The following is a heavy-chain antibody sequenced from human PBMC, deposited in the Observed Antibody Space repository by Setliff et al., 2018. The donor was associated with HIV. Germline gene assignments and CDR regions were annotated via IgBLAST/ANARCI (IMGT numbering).Heavy chain of an antibody. CDR2: ISGSGGST. J-gene: IGHJ4*02. CDR3: AKLNLRDYYDSSGYYSRLDY. V-gene: IGHV3-23*01. Sequence: PGGSLRLSCAASGFTFSSYAMSWVRQAPGKGLEWVSAISGSGGSTYYADSVKGRFTISRDNSKNTLYLQMNSLRAEDTAVYYCAKLNLRDYYDSSGYYSRLDYWGQGTLVTVSS. D-gene: IGHD3-22*01. CDR1: GFTFSSYA.